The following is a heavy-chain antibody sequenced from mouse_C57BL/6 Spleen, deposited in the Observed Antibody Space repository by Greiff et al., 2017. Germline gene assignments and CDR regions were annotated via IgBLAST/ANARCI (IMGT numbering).Heavy chain of an antibody. Sequence: EVQLQQSGPELVKPGASVKISCKASGYSFTDYNMNWVKQSHGKSLEWIGVINPNYGTTSYNQKFKGKATLTVDQSSSTAYMQLNSLTSEDSAVYYCAISTMVTADYAMDYWGQGTSVTVAS. J-gene: IGHJ4*01. CDR3: AISTMVTADYAMDY. CDR2: INPNYGTT. D-gene: IGHD2-2*01. CDR1: GYSFTDYN. V-gene: IGHV1-39*01.